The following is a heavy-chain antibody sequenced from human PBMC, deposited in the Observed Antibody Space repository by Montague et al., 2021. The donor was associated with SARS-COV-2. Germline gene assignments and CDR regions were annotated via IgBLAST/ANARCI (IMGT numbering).Heavy chain of an antibody. Sequence: PALVKPIQTLTLTCSFSGFSLTTPGVSVGWTRQPPGRALEWLALIDWTXDQYYSRSLGTRLSISPGTSKSQVVLTLTNVDTVDTATYYCARNRLSVFDFWGQGALVTVSS. CDR1: GFSLTTPGVS. CDR3: ARNRLSVFDF. V-gene: IGHV2-70*01. J-gene: IGHJ4*02. D-gene: IGHD2/OR15-2a*01. CDR2: IDWTXDQ.